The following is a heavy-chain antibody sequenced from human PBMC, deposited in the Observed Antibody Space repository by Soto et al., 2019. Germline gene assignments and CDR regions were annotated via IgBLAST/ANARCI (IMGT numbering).Heavy chain of an antibody. CDR2: ISYDGSNK. V-gene: IGHV3-30*18. CDR1: GFTFSSYG. Sequence: QVQLVESGGGVVQPGRSLRLSCAASGFTFSSYGMHWVRQAPGKGLEWVAVISYDGSNKYYADSVKGRFTISRDNSKNTLYLQMNSLRAEDTAMYYCAKEGGNWNDALDAFDIWGQGTMVTVSS. D-gene: IGHD1-1*01. CDR3: AKEGGNWNDALDAFDI. J-gene: IGHJ3*02.